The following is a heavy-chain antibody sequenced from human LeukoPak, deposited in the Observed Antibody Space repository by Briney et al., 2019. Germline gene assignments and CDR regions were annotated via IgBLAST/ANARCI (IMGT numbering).Heavy chain of an antibody. V-gene: IGHV4-30-2*01. CDR3: ARAPGYGSSTICHSGYYYYGMDV. CDR1: GGSISSAYSS. D-gene: IGHD3-10*01. CDR2: IYDSGRT. Sequence: SETLSLTCAVSGGSISSAYSSWSWIRQPPGQGLEWIGYIYDSGRTFNNPSLDTRLPISIAKSKNQFSLKLNSVTAADTAVYYGARAPGYGSSTICHSGYYYYGMDVWGQGTTVTVSS. J-gene: IGHJ6*02.